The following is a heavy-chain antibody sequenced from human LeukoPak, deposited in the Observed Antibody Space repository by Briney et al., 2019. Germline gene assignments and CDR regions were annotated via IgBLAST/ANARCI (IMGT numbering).Heavy chain of an antibody. V-gene: IGHV3-7*02. CDR2: INQDVSEE. D-gene: IGHD6-6*01. CDR1: GFTFSSYW. Sequence: GGSLRLSCAASGFTFSSYWMSWVRQAPGKGLEWVANINQDVSEENFVDSVKGRFTISRDNAKSSLFLQMNSLRAEDTAVYYCAGSVEYSSSAAGDYWGQGTLVTVSS. J-gene: IGHJ4*02. CDR3: AGSVEYSSSAAGDY.